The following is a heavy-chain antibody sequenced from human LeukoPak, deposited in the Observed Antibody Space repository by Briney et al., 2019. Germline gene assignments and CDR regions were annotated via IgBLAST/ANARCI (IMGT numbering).Heavy chain of an antibody. CDR3: AKGRGSPSYFDY. J-gene: IGHJ4*02. D-gene: IGHD2-15*01. CDR1: GFTFSGYA. Sequence: GGSLRLSCAASGFTFSGYAMSWVRQAPGKGLEWVSGISAGGGSTYYADSLKGRFTISRDNSKNTLYLQMSSLRAEDTAVYYCAKGRGSPSYFDYWGQGTLVTVSS. CDR2: ISAGGGST. V-gene: IGHV3-23*01.